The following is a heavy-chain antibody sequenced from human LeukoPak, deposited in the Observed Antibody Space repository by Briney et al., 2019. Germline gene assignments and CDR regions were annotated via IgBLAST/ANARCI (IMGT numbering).Heavy chain of an antibody. CDR3: ARDDGRQQLSDY. CDR1: GFTFSSHS. J-gene: IGHJ4*02. V-gene: IGHV3-21*01. Sequence: GGSLRLSCAASGFTFSSHSMNWVRQAPGKGLEWVSSISSSSSYIYYADSVKGRFTISRDNAKNSLYLQMNSLRAEDTAVYYCARDDGRQQLSDYWGQGTLVTVSS. D-gene: IGHD6-13*01. CDR2: ISSSSSYI.